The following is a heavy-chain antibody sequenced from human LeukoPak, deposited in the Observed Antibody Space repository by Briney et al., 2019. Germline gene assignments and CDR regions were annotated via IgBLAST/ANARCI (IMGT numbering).Heavy chain of an antibody. V-gene: IGHV5-51*01. CDR2: IHPGDSDT. J-gene: IGHJ5*02. CDR1: GYSFNNYR. Sequence: HGESLKISCKGSGYSFNNYRIGWVRQMPGKGLEWMGIIHPGDSDTRYSPSFQGQVTISADKSISIAYLQWSSLKASDTAMYYCARQSGDKAMVADWFDPWGQGTLVTVSS. D-gene: IGHD5-18*01. CDR3: ARQSGDKAMVADWFDP.